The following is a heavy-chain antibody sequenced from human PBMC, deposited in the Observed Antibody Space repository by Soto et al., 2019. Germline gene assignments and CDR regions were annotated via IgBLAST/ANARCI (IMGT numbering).Heavy chain of an antibody. D-gene: IGHD3-10*01. CDR2: ISSSSSYI. Sequence: VQLVESGGGLVKPGGSLRLSCAASGFTFSSYSMNWVRQAPGKGLEWVSSISSSSSYIYYADSVKGRFTISRDNAKNSLYLQMNSLRAEDTAVYYCARDSFITMVRGVPNYFDYWGQGTLVTVSS. CDR3: ARDSFITMVRGVPNYFDY. J-gene: IGHJ4*02. V-gene: IGHV3-21*01. CDR1: GFTFSSYS.